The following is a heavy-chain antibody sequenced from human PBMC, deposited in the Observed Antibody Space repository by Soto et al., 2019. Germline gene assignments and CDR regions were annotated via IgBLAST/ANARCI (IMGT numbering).Heavy chain of an antibody. D-gene: IGHD2-15*01. J-gene: IGHJ4*02. V-gene: IGHV1-2*06. Sequence: GASAKVCCKASGYIITDYYMHWVRQAPGQELGWMGRINPNSGGTNYAQKFQGRVTMTRNTSISTAYMERSSLRSEDTAVYYCASWGNLGYCSGGSCYLQRDYWGQGTLVTVSS. CDR3: ASWGNLGYCSGGSCYLQRDY. CDR1: GYIITDYY. CDR2: INPNSGGT.